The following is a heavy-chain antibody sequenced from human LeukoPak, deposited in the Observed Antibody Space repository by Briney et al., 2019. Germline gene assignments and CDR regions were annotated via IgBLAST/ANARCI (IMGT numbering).Heavy chain of an antibody. CDR3: ARSLGYSSSWFGTDY. D-gene: IGHD6-13*01. CDR1: GYTFTSYG. Sequence: GASVKVSCKASGYTFTSYGISWVRQAPGQGLEWMGWISAYNGNTNYAQKLQGRVTMTTDTSTSTAYMELSSLRSEDTAVYYCARSLGYSSSWFGTDYWGQGTLVTVSS. V-gene: IGHV1-18*01. CDR2: ISAYNGNT. J-gene: IGHJ4*02.